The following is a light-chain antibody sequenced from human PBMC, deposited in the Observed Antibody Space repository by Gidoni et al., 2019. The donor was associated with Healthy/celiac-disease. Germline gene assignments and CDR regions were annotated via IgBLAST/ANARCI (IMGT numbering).Light chain of an antibody. CDR1: SSNIGSNT. Sequence: VTISCFGSSSNIGSNTVNWYQQLPGTAPKLLIYSNNQRPSGVPDRFSGSKSGTSASLAISGLQSEDEADYYCAAWDSSLNAVVFGGGTKLTVL. CDR3: AAWDSSLNAVV. CDR2: SNN. J-gene: IGLJ2*01. V-gene: IGLV1-44*01.